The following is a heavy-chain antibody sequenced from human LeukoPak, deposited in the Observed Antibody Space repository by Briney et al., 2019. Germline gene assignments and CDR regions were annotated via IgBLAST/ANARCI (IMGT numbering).Heavy chain of an antibody. V-gene: IGHV3-23*01. D-gene: IGHD6-19*01. J-gene: IGHJ3*02. CDR2: ISGSGGST. CDR3: AKANGYSSGSRAFDI. Sequence: GGSLRLSCAASGFTFSSYAMSWVRQAPGKGLEWVSAISGSGGSTYYADSVKGRFTISRDNAKNSLYLQMNSMRAEDTALYYCAKANGYSSGSRAFDIWGQGTMVTVSS. CDR1: GFTFSSYA.